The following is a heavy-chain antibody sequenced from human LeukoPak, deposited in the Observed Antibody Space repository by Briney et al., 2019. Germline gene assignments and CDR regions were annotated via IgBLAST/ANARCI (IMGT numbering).Heavy chain of an antibody. J-gene: IGHJ4*02. D-gene: IGHD6-19*01. CDR3: ARVYYSSGWYEGIYFDY. CDR2: ISSSGSTI. Sequence: GGSLRLSCAASGFAFSDYYMSWIRRAPGKGLEWVSYISSSGSTIYYADSVKGRFTTSRDNAKNSLYLQMNSPRAEDTAVYYCARVYYSSGWYEGIYFDYWGQGTLVTVSS. CDR1: GFAFSDYY. V-gene: IGHV3-11*01.